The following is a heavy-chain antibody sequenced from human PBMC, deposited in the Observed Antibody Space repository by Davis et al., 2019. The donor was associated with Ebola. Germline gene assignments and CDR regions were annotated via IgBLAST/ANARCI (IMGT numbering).Heavy chain of an antibody. J-gene: IGHJ5*02. V-gene: IGHV3-74*01. CDR1: GFTFNKYE. D-gene: IGHD2-15*01. CDR3: ARGAAGSGVYFDP. Sequence: HTGGSLRLSCAASGFTFNKYEMNWVRQAPGKGLVWVSRINGDGSSTDYADSVKGRFTISRDNAKNTVYLQMNSLRAEDTAVYFCARGAAGSGVYFDPWGQGTLVTVSS. CDR2: INGDGSST.